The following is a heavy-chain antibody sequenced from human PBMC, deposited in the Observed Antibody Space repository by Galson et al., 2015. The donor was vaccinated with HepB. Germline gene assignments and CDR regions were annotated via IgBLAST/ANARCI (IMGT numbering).Heavy chain of an antibody. J-gene: IGHJ4*02. CDR1: GFTFDDYA. Sequence: SLRLSCAASGFTFDDYAIHWVRQVPGKGLEWVSGINWDGVLINYPDSVNGRFTVSRDNVKKCLYLQMNDLRPEDTALYFCARAPKGWGPSDYWGQGTLVTVSS. V-gene: IGHV3-9*01. CDR2: INWDGVLI. CDR3: ARAPKGWGPSDY. D-gene: IGHD3-16*01.